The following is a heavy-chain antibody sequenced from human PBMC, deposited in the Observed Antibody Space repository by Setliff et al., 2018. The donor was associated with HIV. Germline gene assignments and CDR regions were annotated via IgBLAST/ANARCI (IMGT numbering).Heavy chain of an antibody. CDR3: ARDGADYNFRSRTYPFDI. CDR2: INTDSGTP. V-gene: IGHV7-4-1*02. D-gene: IGHD4-4*01. Sequence: ASVKVSCKASADTFTNCLINWVRQAPGQAIEWMGWINTDSGTPTYAQAFTGRFVFSLDTSVSTAFLQITSLKAEDTAVYYCARDGADYNFRSRTYPFDIWGQGALVTVSS. CDR1: ADTFTNCL. J-gene: IGHJ4*02.